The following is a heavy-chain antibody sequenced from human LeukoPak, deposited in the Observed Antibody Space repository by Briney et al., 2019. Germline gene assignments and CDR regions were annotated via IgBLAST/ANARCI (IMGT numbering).Heavy chain of an antibody. Sequence: GGSLRLSCAASGFTFSSYAMSWFRQAPGKGREWFSAISGSGGSTYYADSVKGRFTISRDNSKNTLYLQMNSLRAEDTAVYYCAKDRFVGYSNYYRWFDPWGQGTLVTVSS. J-gene: IGHJ5*02. CDR3: AKDRFVGYSNYYRWFDP. V-gene: IGHV3-23*01. CDR2: ISGSGGST. D-gene: IGHD4-11*01. CDR1: GFTFSSYA.